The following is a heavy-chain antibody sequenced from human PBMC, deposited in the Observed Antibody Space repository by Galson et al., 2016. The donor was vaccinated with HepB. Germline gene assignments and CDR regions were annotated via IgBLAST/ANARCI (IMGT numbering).Heavy chain of an antibody. CDR3: ARSDTAMMYYFDF. CDR2: ISSSSDNT. V-gene: IGHV3-11*06. J-gene: IGHJ4*02. D-gene: IGHD5-18*01. CDR1: GFSFSDYY. Sequence: SLRLSCAASGFSFSDYYMNWIRQAPGKGLEWVSFISSSSDNTNNADSVKGRFTISRANAKNSLYLQMNNLRAEDTAVYYCARSDTAMMYYFDFWGQGTLVTVSS.